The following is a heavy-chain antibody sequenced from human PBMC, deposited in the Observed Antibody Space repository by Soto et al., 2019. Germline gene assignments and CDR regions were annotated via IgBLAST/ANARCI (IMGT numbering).Heavy chain of an antibody. J-gene: IGHJ6*02. V-gene: IGHV4-34*01. Sequence: PGGSLRLSCAASGFTVSSNYMSWVRQPPGKGLEWIGEINHSGSTNYNPSLKSRVTISVDTSKNQFSLKLSSLTAADTAVYYCARGRRVYCSGGSCPSRGMDVWGQGTTVTVSS. CDR2: INHSGST. CDR1: GFTVSSNY. D-gene: IGHD2-15*01. CDR3: ARGRRVYCSGGSCPSRGMDV.